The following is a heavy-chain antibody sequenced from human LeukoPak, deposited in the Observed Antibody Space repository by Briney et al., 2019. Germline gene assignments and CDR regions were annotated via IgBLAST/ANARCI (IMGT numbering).Heavy chain of an antibody. CDR3: ARGQLERRPFDY. V-gene: IGHV4-34*01. J-gene: IGHJ4*02. CDR2: INHSGST. Sequence: PSETLSLTCAVYGGSFSGYYWSWIRQPPGKGLEWIGEINHSGSTNYNPSLKSRVTISVDTSKNQFSLKLSSVTAADTAVYYCARGQLERRPFDYWGQGTLVTVSS. CDR1: GGSFSGYY. D-gene: IGHD1-1*01.